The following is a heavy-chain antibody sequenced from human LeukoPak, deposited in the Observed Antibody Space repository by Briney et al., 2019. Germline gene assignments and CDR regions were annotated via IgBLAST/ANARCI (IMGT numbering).Heavy chain of an antibody. Sequence: PSETLSLTCTVSGGSISSYYWSWIRQPAGKGLEWIGRIYTSGSTNYNPSLKSRVTMSVGTSRNQFSLKLSSVTAADTAVYYCASTTGEYSGYDFDYWGQGTLVTVSS. CDR2: IYTSGST. D-gene: IGHD5-12*01. V-gene: IGHV4-4*07. CDR3: ASTTGEYSGYDFDY. J-gene: IGHJ4*02. CDR1: GGSISSYY.